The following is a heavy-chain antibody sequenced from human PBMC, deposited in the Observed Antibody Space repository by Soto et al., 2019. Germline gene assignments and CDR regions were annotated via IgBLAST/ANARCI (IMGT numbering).Heavy chain of an antibody. J-gene: IGHJ4*02. CDR1: GGSISSGGYY. V-gene: IGHV4-31*03. D-gene: IGHD2-15*01. CDR2: IYYSGST. CDR3: ARFRLYCSGGSCYDFTNFDS. Sequence: SETLSLTCTVSGGSISSGGYYWSWIRQHPGKGLEWIGYIYYSGSTYYNPSLKSRVTISVDTSKNQFSLKLSSVTAADTAVYYCARFRLYCSGGSCYDFTNFDSWGRGTQVTVSS.